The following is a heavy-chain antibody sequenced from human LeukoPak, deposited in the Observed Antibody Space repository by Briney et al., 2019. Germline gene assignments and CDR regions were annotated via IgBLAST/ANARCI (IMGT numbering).Heavy chain of an antibody. CDR2: ISLIGRT. D-gene: IGHD1-26*01. V-gene: IGHV4-4*02. J-gene: IGHJ4*02. Sequence: PSETLSLTCGVSGGSLSSINWWSWVRQVPGQGLEWIGEISLIGRTNYNPSLNSRLTLSLDESRNQVSLNLTSVTAADTAIYYCSGESGPFCPFGYWGQGTLVVVPS. CDR3: SGESGPFCPFGY. CDR1: GGSLSSINW.